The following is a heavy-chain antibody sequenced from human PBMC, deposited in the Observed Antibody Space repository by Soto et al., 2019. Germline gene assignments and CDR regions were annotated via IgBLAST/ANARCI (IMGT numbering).Heavy chain of an antibody. V-gene: IGHV5-51*01. Sequence: PGESLKISCQGSGYSCNTYWIGWVRQMPGKGLEWMGIIYPGDSDTRYRPSFEGQVTISADKSISTAYLQWSSLKASDTATYYCARPVNGGYVYWGQGTLVTVSS. D-gene: IGHD5-12*01. CDR3: ARPVNGGYVY. CDR1: GYSCNTYW. CDR2: IYPGDSDT. J-gene: IGHJ4*02.